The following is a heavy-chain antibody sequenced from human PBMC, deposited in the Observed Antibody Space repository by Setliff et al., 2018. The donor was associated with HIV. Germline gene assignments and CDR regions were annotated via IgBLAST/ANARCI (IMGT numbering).Heavy chain of an antibody. CDR1: GGTFSSYA. CDR2: IIPIFGTA. D-gene: IGHD3-22*01. CDR3: ARDTGHYYDSSGYPNAFDI. V-gene: IGHV1-69*13. J-gene: IGHJ3*02. Sequence: SVKVSCKASGGTFSSYAISWVRQAPGQGLEWMGGIIPIFGTANYAQKFQGRVTITADESTSTAYMELSSLRSEDTAVYYCARDTGHYYDSSGYPNAFDIWCQGTMVTVSS.